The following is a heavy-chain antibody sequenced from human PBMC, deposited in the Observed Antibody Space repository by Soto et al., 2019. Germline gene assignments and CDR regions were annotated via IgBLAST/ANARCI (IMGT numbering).Heavy chain of an antibody. D-gene: IGHD4-17*01. J-gene: IGHJ6*02. Sequence: QVQLVESGGGVVQPGRSLRLSCAASGFTFSSYAMHWVRQAPGKGLEWVAVISYDGSNKYYADSVKGRFTISRDNSKNTRYLQMNSLRAEDTAVYYCARGGDDYGDYGGYYYGMDVWGQGTTVTVSS. V-gene: IGHV3-30-3*01. CDR3: ARGGDDYGDYGGYYYGMDV. CDR1: GFTFSSYA. CDR2: ISYDGSNK.